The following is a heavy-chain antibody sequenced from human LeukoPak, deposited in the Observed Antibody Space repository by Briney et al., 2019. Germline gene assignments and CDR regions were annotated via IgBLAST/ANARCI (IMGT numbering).Heavy chain of an antibody. CDR3: AKDPREYCSSTSCPNWFDP. CDR1: GFTFSSYA. Sequence: GGSLRLSCAASGFTFSSYAMSWVRQAPGKGLEWVSSLSASGGTTYYADSVNGRFTISRDNSKNTLYLQMYSLRAEDSAVYYCAKDPREYCSSTSCPNWFDPWGQGTLVTVSS. V-gene: IGHV3-23*01. J-gene: IGHJ5*02. CDR2: LSASGGTT. D-gene: IGHD2-2*01.